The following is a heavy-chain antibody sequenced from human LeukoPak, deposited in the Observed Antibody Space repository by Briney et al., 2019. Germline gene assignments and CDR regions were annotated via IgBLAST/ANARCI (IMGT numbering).Heavy chain of an antibody. CDR2: INHSGST. V-gene: IGHV4-34*01. CDR3: ARFPCSGDSCYSGIRAFDI. CDR1: GGSFSGYY. D-gene: IGHD2-15*01. J-gene: IGHJ3*02. Sequence: SETLSLTCAVYGGSFSGYYWSWIRQPPGKGLEWIGEINHSGSTNYNPSLKSRVTISVDTSKNQFSLMLSSVPAAETAVYYCARFPCSGDSCYSGIRAFDIWGQGTMVTVSS.